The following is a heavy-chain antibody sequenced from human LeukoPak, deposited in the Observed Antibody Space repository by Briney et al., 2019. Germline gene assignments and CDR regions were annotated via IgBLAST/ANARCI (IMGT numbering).Heavy chain of an antibody. J-gene: IGHJ5*02. V-gene: IGHV1-24*01. CDR1: GYTLTELS. Sequence: ASVKVSCKVSGYTLTELSMHWVRQAPGKGLEWMGGFDPEDGETIYAQKFQGRVTMTEDTSTDTAYMELSSLRSEDTAVYYCATWFRSGSPSRHNWFDPWGRGTLVTASS. CDR2: FDPEDGET. D-gene: IGHD3-10*01. CDR3: ATWFRSGSPSRHNWFDP.